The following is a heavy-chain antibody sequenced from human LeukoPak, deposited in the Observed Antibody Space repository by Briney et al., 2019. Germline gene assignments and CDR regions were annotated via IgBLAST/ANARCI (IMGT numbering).Heavy chain of an antibody. CDR3: ARDYPFNYYYGSGSYYSNWFDP. CDR1: GYTFTSHG. Sequence: GASVKVSCKASGYTFTSHGISWVRQAPGQGLEWMGWISAYNGNTNYAQKLQGRVTMTTDTSTSTAYMELRSLRSDDTAVYYCARDYPFNYYYGSGSYYSNWFDPWGQGTLVTVSS. J-gene: IGHJ5*02. D-gene: IGHD3-10*01. CDR2: ISAYNGNT. V-gene: IGHV1-18*04.